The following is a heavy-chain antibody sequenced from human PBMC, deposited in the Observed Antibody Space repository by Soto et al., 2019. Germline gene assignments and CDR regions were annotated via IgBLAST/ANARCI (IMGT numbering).Heavy chain of an antibody. V-gene: IGHV4-39*01. CDR1: GGSISSSSYY. J-gene: IGHJ4*02. CDR2: IYYSGRT. CDR3: AWNYSGYDY. Sequence: SKTLSLTCTVSGGSISSSSYYWGWIRQPPGKGLEWIGSIYYSGRTYYNPSLKSRVTISVDTSKNQFSLKLSSVTAADTAVYYCAWNYSGYDYWGQGTLVTVSS. D-gene: IGHD5-12*01.